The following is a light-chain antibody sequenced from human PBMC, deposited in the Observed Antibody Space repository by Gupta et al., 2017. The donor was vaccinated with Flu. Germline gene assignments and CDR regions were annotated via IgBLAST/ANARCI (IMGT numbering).Light chain of an antibody. V-gene: IGLV1-40*01. J-gene: IGLJ1*01. CDR3: QSYDSSLSGFV. CDR1: SSNIGAGYN. CDR2: GNT. Sequence: SVLTQPPSVSGASGQRVTIPCTGSSSNIGAGYNVHWYQQLPGTAPKLLIYGNTNRPSGVPDRFSGSKSGTSASPAITSASLAITGLQAEDEADYYCQSYDSSLSGFVFGTGTKVTVL.